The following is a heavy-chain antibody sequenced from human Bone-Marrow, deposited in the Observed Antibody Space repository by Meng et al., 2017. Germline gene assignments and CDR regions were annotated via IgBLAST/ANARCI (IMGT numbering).Heavy chain of an antibody. CDR1: GGSISSGDYY. CDR2: IYYTGTT. D-gene: IGHD3-3*01. V-gene: IGHV4-30-4*08. J-gene: IGHJ5*02. CDR3: ARDTDFWSASNWFDP. Sequence: QVQLQESGPGLVKPSQTLSVTRTVSGGSISSGDYYWSWIRQPPGKGLEWIGYIYYTGTTYYNPSLKSRLTISVDTSKNQFSLNLTSVTAADTAVYYCARDTDFWSASNWFDPWGPGTLVTVSS.